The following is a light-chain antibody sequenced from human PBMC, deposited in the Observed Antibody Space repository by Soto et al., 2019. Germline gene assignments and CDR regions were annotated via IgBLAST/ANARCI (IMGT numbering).Light chain of an antibody. CDR1: QGIGNY. CDR3: QKYNSAPHT. CDR2: AAS. V-gene: IGKV1-27*01. Sequence: DIQMTQSPSSLSASVGDRVTITCRASQGIGNYLAWYQQKPGKVPKLLIYAASTLQSGVPSRFSGARSGIDFTLTISSLQPEDVATYYCQKYNSAPHTFGGGTKVDIK. J-gene: IGKJ4*01.